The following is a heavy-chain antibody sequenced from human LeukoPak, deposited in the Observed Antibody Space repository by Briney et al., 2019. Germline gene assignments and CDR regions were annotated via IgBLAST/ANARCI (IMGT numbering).Heavy chain of an antibody. Sequence: SVKVSCKASGGTFSSYAISWVRQAPGQGLEWMGRIIPILGIANYAQKFQGRVTITADKSTGTAYMELSSLRSEDTAVYYCARAGYSSEYYWGQGTLVTVSS. CDR3: ARAGYSSEYY. J-gene: IGHJ4*02. CDR1: GGTFSSYA. CDR2: IIPILGIA. D-gene: IGHD6-19*01. V-gene: IGHV1-69*04.